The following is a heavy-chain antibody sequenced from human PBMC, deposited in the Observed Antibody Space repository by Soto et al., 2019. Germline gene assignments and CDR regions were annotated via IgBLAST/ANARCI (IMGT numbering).Heavy chain of an antibody. D-gene: IGHD6-19*01. Sequence: QIHLVQSGPEVKKPGASVKVSCKASGYKFTSYGITWVRQAPGQGLEWMGWISGYNGDTKFGQKVQGRVTLTTDTSTSTAYMELRSLRSDDTAVYYCAGDQWMVRRGGYDWGPGTLVTVSS. V-gene: IGHV1-18*01. CDR2: ISGYNGDT. CDR3: AGDQWMVRRGGYD. J-gene: IGHJ4*02. CDR1: GYKFTSYG.